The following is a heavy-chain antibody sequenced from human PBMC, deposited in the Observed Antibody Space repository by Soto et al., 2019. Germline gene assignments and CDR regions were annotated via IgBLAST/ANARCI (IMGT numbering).Heavy chain of an antibody. V-gene: IGHV3-30-3*01. Sequence: VQLVESGGGVVQPGRSLRLSCAASGFTFSSYAMHWVRQAPGKGLEWVAVISYDGSNKYYADSVKGRFTISRDNSKNTLYLQMNSLRAEDTAVYYCARDPSGYYSYYYYYGMDVWGQGTTVTVSS. CDR3: ARDPSGYYSYYYYYGMDV. J-gene: IGHJ6*02. CDR2: ISYDGSNK. D-gene: IGHD3-3*01. CDR1: GFTFSSYA.